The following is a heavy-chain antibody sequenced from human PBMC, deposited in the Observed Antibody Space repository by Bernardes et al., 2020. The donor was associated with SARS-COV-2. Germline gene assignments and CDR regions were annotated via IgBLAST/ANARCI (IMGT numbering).Heavy chain of an antibody. Sequence: ASVKVSCKASGYTFTGYYMHWVRQAPGQGLEWMGWINPNSGGTNYAQKFQGWVTMTRDTSISTAYMELSRLRSDDTAVYYCARGGNIVVVPAAIYGMDVWGQGTTVTVSS. V-gene: IGHV1-2*04. CDR3: ARGGNIVVVPAAIYGMDV. CDR1: GYTFTGYY. J-gene: IGHJ6*02. D-gene: IGHD2-2*01. CDR2: INPNSGGT.